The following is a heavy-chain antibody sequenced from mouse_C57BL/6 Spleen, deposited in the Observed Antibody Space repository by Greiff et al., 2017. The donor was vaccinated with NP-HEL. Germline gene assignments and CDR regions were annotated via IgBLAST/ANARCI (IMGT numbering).Heavy chain of an antibody. Sequence: QVQLQQPGAELVKPGASVKLSCKASGYTFTSYWMHWVKQRPGRGLEWSGRIEPNSGGTKYNEKFKSKATLTVDKPSSTAYMQLSSLTSEDSAVYYCARMGRDEAMDYWGQGTSVTVSS. CDR1: GYTFTSYW. CDR3: ARMGRDEAMDY. CDR2: IEPNSGGT. J-gene: IGHJ4*01. D-gene: IGHD4-1*01. V-gene: IGHV1-72*01.